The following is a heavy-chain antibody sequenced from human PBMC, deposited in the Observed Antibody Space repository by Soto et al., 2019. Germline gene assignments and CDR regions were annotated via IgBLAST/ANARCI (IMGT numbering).Heavy chain of an antibody. CDR2: ISSSGGST. Sequence: GGSLRLSCSASGFTFSSYAMNWVRQAPGKGLEWVSGISSSGGSTFYGDSVRDRFTISRDNSKNTVYLEMNSLRAEDAAIYYCAQASFCDWGSYIHFDYWGPGTLVTVSS. D-gene: IGHD7-27*01. V-gene: IGHV3-23*01. CDR3: AQASFCDWGSYIHFDY. J-gene: IGHJ4*02. CDR1: GFTFSSYA.